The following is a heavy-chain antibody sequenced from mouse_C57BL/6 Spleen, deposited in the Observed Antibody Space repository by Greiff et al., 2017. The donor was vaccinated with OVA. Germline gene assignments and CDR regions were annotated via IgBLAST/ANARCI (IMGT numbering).Heavy chain of an antibody. J-gene: IGHJ1*03. CDR1: GYSITSGYY. D-gene: IGHD2-4*01. CDR3: ASTNGLPYWYFDV. V-gene: IGHV3-6*01. Sequence: EVKLVESGPGLVKPSQSLSLTCSVTGYSITSGYYWNWIRQFPGNKLEWMGYISYDGSNNYNPSLKNRISITRDTSKNQFFLKLNSVTTEDTATYYCASTNGLPYWYFDVWGTGTTVTVSS. CDR2: ISYDGSN.